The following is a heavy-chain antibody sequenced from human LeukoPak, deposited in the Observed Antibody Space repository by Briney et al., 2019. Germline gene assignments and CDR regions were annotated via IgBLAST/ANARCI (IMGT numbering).Heavy chain of an antibody. CDR1: GFTLNNYA. CDR2: ISSSGDAT. CDR3: ARGTTDLDY. J-gene: IGHJ4*02. Sequence: GGSLRLSCAASGFTLNNYAMNWVRQAPGKGLEWVSLISSSGDATYYADSVQGRFTISRDNSRNTLYLHIDSLRVEDMATYYCARGTTDLDYWGQGTRVIVSS. V-gene: IGHV3-23*01. D-gene: IGHD1-14*01.